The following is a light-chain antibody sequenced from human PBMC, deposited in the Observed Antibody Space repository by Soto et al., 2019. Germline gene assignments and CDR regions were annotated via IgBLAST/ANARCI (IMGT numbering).Light chain of an antibody. CDR3: SSYTSSSTLGV. V-gene: IGLV2-14*01. CDR1: SSDVGGYNY. CDR2: EVG. J-gene: IGLJ2*01. Sequence: QSALTQPASVSGSPGQSITISCTGTSSDVGGYNYVSWYQQHPGKAPKLMIYEVGNPPSGVSNRFSGSKSGNTAFLTISGLQAEDEADYYCSSYTSSSTLGVFGGGTKLTVL.